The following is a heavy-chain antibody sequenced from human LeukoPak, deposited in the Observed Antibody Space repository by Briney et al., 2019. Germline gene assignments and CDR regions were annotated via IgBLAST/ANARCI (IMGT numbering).Heavy chain of an antibody. V-gene: IGHV4-59*08. CDR1: GGSISRYY. CDR2: IYYSGST. D-gene: IGHD3-3*01. Sequence: PSEALSLTCTVSGGSISRYYWSWIREPPGKGLEWIGYIYYSGSTNYNPSLKSRVTISVDTSKNQLSLKLSSVTAADTAVYYCARVRATLFGVAMDYMDVWGKGTTVPVSS. J-gene: IGHJ6*03. CDR3: ARVRATLFGVAMDYMDV.